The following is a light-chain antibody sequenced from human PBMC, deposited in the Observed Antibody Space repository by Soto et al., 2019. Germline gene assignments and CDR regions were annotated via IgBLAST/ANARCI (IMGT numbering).Light chain of an antibody. Sequence: EIVMTQSPATLSVSPGERATLSCRASQSVSSNLAWYQQKPGQAPRLLIYGASTRATGIPARFSGSGSETEFTLTISSLQSEDVAVYYCQQYNNWPQTFGQGTKVDIK. V-gene: IGKV3-15*01. J-gene: IGKJ1*01. CDR2: GAS. CDR1: QSVSSN. CDR3: QQYNNWPQT.